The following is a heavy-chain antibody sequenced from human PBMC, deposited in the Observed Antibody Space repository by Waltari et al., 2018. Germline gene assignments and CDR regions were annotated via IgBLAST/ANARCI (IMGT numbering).Heavy chain of an antibody. V-gene: IGHV5-51*01. D-gene: IGHD2-8*02. CDR3: ARRLLVPGSVFLDFFDS. Sequence: EVQLVQSGAEVKKPGESLKISCQGPDYIFTNYWKGLEWMGYIYPSDSDVRYSPSFQGQVTISADKSTRTAYLQWNSLKAADTAMYYCARRLLVPGSVFLDFFDSWGQGTQVTVSS. CDR2: IYPSDSDV. J-gene: IGHJ4*02. CDR1: DYIFTNYW.